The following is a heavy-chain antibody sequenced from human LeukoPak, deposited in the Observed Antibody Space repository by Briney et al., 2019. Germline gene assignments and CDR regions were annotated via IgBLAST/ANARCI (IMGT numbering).Heavy chain of an antibody. CDR1: GFTFSNYW. J-gene: IGHJ4*02. Sequence: GGSLRLSCAASGFTFSNYWMHWVRQAPGKGLVWVSRINSDGSRTTYADSVKGRFTISGDNAKNTLYLQMNSLRAEDTAVYYCARDGYSSSFYFDYWGQGTLVTVSP. D-gene: IGHD6-6*01. CDR2: INSDGSRT. CDR3: ARDGYSSSFYFDY. V-gene: IGHV3-74*01.